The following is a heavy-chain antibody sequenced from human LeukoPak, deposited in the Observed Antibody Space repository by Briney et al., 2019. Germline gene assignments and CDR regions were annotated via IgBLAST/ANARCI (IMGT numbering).Heavy chain of an antibody. CDR3: ARGEYYYDSSEPGQFDP. V-gene: IGHV4-34*01. CDR1: GGSFSGYY. CDR2: INHSGST. D-gene: IGHD3-22*01. J-gene: IGHJ5*02. Sequence: PSETLSLTCAVYGGSFSGYYWSWIRQPPGKRLEWIGEINHSGSTNYNPSLKSRVTISVDTSKNQFSLKLSSVTAADTAVYYCARGEYYYDSSEPGQFDPWGQGTLVTVSS.